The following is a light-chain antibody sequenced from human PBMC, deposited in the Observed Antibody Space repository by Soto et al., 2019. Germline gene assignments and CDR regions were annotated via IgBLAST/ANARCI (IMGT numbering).Light chain of an antibody. V-gene: IGLV2-14*03. J-gene: IGLJ2*01. Sequence: QSALTQPASVSGSPGQSTTISCTGTSSDVGAYNYVSWYQHHPGKAPKLMIYDVSDRPSGVSNRFSGSKSGNTASLTISGLQAEDEADYYCSSYTSSNTVVFGGGTKLTVL. CDR3: SSYTSSNTVV. CDR2: DVS. CDR1: SSDVGAYNY.